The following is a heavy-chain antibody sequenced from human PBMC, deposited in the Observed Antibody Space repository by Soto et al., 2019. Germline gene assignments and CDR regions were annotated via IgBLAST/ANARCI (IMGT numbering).Heavy chain of an antibody. CDR2: INSVGTST. D-gene: IGHD3-22*01. J-gene: IGHJ4*02. Sequence: EVQLVESGGGLVQPGVSLRHSCGGSGFTFSSDWMHWVRQAPGKGLVWVSRINSVGTSTSYADSVKGRFTISRDNAKNTLYLQMSRLRVEDTAVYYCARGGEIKYYDSGGYLYWFQGTLVTVSS. CDR1: GFTFSSDW. CDR3: ARGGEIKYYDSGGYLY. V-gene: IGHV3-74*01.